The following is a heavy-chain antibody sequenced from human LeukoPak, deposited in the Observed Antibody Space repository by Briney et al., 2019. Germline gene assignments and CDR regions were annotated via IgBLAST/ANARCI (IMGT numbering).Heavy chain of an antibody. D-gene: IGHD3-22*01. V-gene: IGHV3-23*01. J-gene: IGHJ4*02. Sequence: GGSLRLSCAASGFTFSSYAMSWVRQAPGKGLECVSGISGSGGSTYYTDSVQGRFTISRDNSKNTLYLQMDSLRAEDTAVYYCAREQGYYSVPGYWGQGTLVTVSS. CDR1: GFTFSSYA. CDR3: AREQGYYSVPGY. CDR2: ISGSGGST.